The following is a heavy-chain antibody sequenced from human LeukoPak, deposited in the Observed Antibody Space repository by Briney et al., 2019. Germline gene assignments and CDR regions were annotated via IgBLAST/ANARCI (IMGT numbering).Heavy chain of an antibody. D-gene: IGHD3-22*01. J-gene: IGHJ5*02. CDR1: GYSISSGYY. CDR2: IYHSGST. CDR3: ARHPHYYDSSGYYLAWFDP. Sequence: SETLSLTCAVSGYSISSGYYWGWIRPPPGKGLEWIGSIYHSGSTYYNPSLKSRVTISVDTSKNHFSLKLSSVPAADTAVYYCARHPHYYDSSGYYLAWFDPWGQGTLVTVSS. V-gene: IGHV4-38-2*01.